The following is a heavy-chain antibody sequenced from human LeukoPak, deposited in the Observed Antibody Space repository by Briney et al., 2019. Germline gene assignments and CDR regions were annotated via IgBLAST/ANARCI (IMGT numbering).Heavy chain of an antibody. J-gene: IGHJ4*02. CDR2: IDSDGSST. CDR3: VRGTTVEAGIDY. Sequence: PGGSLRLSCAASGFTFSSYSMHWVRQAPGKGLVWVSHIDSDGSSTTYGDPAKGRFTISRDNAKNTLYLQMNSLRVEDTAVYYCVRGTTVEAGIDYRGQGALVTVSS. CDR1: GFTFSSYS. D-gene: IGHD4-11*01. V-gene: IGHV3-74*01.